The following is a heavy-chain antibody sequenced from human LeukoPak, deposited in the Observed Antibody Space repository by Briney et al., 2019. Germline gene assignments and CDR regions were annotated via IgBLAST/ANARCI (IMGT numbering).Heavy chain of an antibody. CDR3: ARDPRFLEWSPRANYYYYGMDV. CDR2: ISAYNGNT. Sequence: ASVKVSCKASGYTFTSYGISWVRQAPGQGLEWMGWISAYNGNTNYAQKLQGRVTMTTDTSTSTAYMELRSLRSDDTAVYYCARDPRFLEWSPRANYYYYGMDVWGQGTTITVSS. D-gene: IGHD3-3*01. J-gene: IGHJ6*02. V-gene: IGHV1-18*01. CDR1: GYTFTSYG.